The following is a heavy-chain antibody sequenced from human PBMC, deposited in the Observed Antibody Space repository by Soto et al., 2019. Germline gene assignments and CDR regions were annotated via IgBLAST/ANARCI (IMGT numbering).Heavy chain of an antibody. CDR2: ISSNGGST. CDR3: VKDRYVDY. Sequence: WGSLRLSCSVFGFSFSSYAIRWVRHSPFKGLQYVSSISSNGGSTYYADSVKGRFTISRDNSKSTLYLQMSSLRVEDTAVYYCVKDRYVDYWGQGTLVTVSS. CDR1: GFSFSSYA. V-gene: IGHV3-64D*06. J-gene: IGHJ4*02.